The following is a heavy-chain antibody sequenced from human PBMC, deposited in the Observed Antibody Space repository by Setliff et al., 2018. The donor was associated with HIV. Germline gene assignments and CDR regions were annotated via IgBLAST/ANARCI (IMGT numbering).Heavy chain of an antibody. D-gene: IGHD6-19*01. J-gene: IGHJ3*02. V-gene: IGHV4-4*08. CDR3: ARDAGERDSSGGGSDAFDI. Sequence: SETLSLTCTVSGGSISSYYWSWIRQPPGKGLEWIGYIYTSGSTNYNPSLKSRVTISVDTSKNQFSLKLSSVTAADTAVYYCARDAGERDSSGGGSDAFDIWGQGTMVTVSS. CDR2: IYTSGST. CDR1: GGSISSYY.